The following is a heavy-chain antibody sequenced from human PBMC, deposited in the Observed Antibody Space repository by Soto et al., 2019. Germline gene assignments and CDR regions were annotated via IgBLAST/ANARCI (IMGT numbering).Heavy chain of an antibody. CDR1: GFTFDDYA. CDR2: ISWNSGSI. Sequence: EVQLVESGGGLVQPGRSLRLSCAASGFTFDDYAMHWVRQAPGKGLEWVSGISWNSGSIGYADSVKGRFTISRDNAKNSLYLQMNSLRAEDTALYYCAKDIRGGDYYYYMDVWGKGTTVTVSS. V-gene: IGHV3-9*01. J-gene: IGHJ6*03. D-gene: IGHD3-10*01. CDR3: AKDIRGGDYYYYMDV.